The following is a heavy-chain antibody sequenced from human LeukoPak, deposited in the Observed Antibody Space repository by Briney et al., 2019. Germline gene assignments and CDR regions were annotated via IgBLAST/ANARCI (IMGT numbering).Heavy chain of an antibody. CDR3: AREVRINTAMVFGYFDY. Sequence: PSETLSLTCTVSGASISSGSYYWSWIRQPAGKGLEWIGRIYTSGSTNYNPSLKSRVTISVDTSKNQFSLKLSSVTAADTAVYYCAREVRINTAMVFGYFDYWGQGTLVTVSS. D-gene: IGHD5-18*01. J-gene: IGHJ4*02. V-gene: IGHV4-61*02. CDR2: IYTSGST. CDR1: GASISSGSYY.